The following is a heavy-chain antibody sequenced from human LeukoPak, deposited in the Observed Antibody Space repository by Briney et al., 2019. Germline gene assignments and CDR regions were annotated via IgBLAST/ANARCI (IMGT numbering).Heavy chain of an antibody. Sequence: GGSLRLSCAASGFTFSSYGMHWVRQAPGKGLEWVAVIWYDGSNKYYADSVKGRFTISRDNSKNTLYLQMNSLRTEDTAVYYCAKGVSSSWSNDAFDIWGQGTMVTVSS. CDR3: AKGVSSSWSNDAFDI. CDR1: GFTFSSYG. CDR2: IWYDGSNK. D-gene: IGHD6-13*01. J-gene: IGHJ3*02. V-gene: IGHV3-30*02.